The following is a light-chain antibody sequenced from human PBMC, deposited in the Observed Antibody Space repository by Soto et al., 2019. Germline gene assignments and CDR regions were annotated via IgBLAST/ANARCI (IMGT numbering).Light chain of an antibody. J-gene: IGKJ5*01. Sequence: EIVLTQSPGTVSLSPGERATLSCRASQSVSRSYLAWYQLKPGQAPRLLIYGASSRATGIPDRFSGSGSGTDFTLTISRLEPEDFAVYYCQQYNNWPPITFGQGTRLEIK. V-gene: IGKV3-20*01. CDR3: QQYNNWPPIT. CDR1: QSVSRSY. CDR2: GAS.